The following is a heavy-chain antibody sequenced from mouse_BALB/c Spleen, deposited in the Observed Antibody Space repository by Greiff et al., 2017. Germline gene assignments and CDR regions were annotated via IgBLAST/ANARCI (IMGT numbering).Heavy chain of an antibody. D-gene: IGHD2-4*01. Sequence: QVQLQQSGPELVRPGASVKMSCKASGYTFTSYWMHWVKQRPGQGLEWIGMIDPSNSETRLNQKFKDKATLNVDKSSNTAYMQLSSLTSEDSAVYYCAKPTMIRGTPSYFDDWGQGTTLTVSS. CDR3: AKPTMIRGTPSYFDD. V-gene: IGHV1-74*01. CDR1: GYTFTSYW. J-gene: IGHJ2*01. CDR2: IDPSNSET.